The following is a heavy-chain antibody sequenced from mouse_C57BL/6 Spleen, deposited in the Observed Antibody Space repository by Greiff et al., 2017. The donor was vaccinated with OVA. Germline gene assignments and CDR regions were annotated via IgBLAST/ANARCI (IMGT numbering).Heavy chain of an antibody. V-gene: IGHV1-18*01. CDR3: ARNHYDYEGNWYFDV. Sequence: VQLQQSGPELVKPGASVKIPCKASGYTFTDYNMDWVKQSHGKSLEWIGDINPNNGGTIYNQKFKGKATLTVDKSSSTAYMELRSLTSEDTAVYYCARNHYDYEGNWYFDVWGTGTTVTVSS. CDR1: GYTFTDYN. CDR2: INPNNGGT. J-gene: IGHJ1*03. D-gene: IGHD2-4*01.